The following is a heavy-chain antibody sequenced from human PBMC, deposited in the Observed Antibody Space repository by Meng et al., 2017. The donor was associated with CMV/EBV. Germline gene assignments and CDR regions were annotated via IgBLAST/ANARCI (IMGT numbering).Heavy chain of an antibody. V-gene: IGHV3-7*01. CDR1: GFTFSGYW. Sequence: GGSLRLSCAASGFTFSGYWMSWVRQAPGKGLEWVANIKEDGSEKDYVDSVKGRFTISRDNAKNSLFLQMNSLRVEDTAVYHCAREGYCSGGSCNSDYWGQGTLVTVSS. CDR2: IKEDGSEK. D-gene: IGHD2-15*01. J-gene: IGHJ4*02. CDR3: AREGYCSGGSCNSDY.